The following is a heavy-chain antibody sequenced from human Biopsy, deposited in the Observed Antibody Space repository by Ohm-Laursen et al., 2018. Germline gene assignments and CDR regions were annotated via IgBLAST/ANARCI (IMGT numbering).Heavy chain of an antibody. CDR3: ARATNSTGWPYYYFYGMDV. CDR2: IYYSGST. D-gene: IGHD2/OR15-2a*01. Sequence: SETLSFTCTVSGGSISSDYWSWIRQTPGKGLEWIGYIYYSGSTNYNPSLKSRVTTSVDTSKNQFSLRLNSVTAADTAVYYCARATNSTGWPYYYFYGMDVWGQGTTVTVSS. CDR1: GGSISSDY. V-gene: IGHV4-59*01. J-gene: IGHJ6*02.